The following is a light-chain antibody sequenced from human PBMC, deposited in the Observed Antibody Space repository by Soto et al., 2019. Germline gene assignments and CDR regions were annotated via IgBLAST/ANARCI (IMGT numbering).Light chain of an antibody. CDR3: VSYTPSTTYV. J-gene: IGLJ1*01. Sequence: QSALTQPASVSDSPGQSITISCTGTSSDVGGSNFVSWYQQHTGKPPKLIIYDVANRPSGVDNRFSGYKSGSTASLIISRLQTEDEADYYCVSYTPSTTYVFATGPKVTVL. CDR2: DVA. V-gene: IGLV2-14*03. CDR1: SSDVGGSNF.